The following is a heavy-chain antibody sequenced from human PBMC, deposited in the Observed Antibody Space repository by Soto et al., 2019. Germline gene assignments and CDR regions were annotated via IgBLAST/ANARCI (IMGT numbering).Heavy chain of an antibody. CDR3: ASGEDGGGFWSGYYMRYYYYGMDV. J-gene: IGHJ6*02. CDR1: GWSFSGYY. Sequence: PSETLSLTCAVYGWSFSGYYWSWIRQPPGKGLEWIGEINHSGSTNYNPSLKSRVTISVDTSKNQFSLKLSSVTAADTAVYYCASGEDGGGFWSGYYMRYYYYGMDVWGQGTTVTVSS. V-gene: IGHV4-34*01. D-gene: IGHD3-3*01. CDR2: INHSGST.